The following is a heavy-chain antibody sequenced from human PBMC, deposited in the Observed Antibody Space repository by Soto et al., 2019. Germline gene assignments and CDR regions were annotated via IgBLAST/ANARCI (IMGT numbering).Heavy chain of an antibody. CDR2: IYYSGST. CDR1: GGSMSSGGYY. V-gene: IGHV4-31*03. D-gene: IGHD3-3*01. Sequence: PSETLSLTCTVSGGSMSSGGYYWSWIRQHPGKGLEWIGYIYYSGSTYYNPSLKSRVTISVDTSKNQFSLKLSSVTAADTAVYYCARAAYVTIFGVATRGNYYYGMDVWGQGTTVTVSS. J-gene: IGHJ6*02. CDR3: ARAAYVTIFGVATRGNYYYGMDV.